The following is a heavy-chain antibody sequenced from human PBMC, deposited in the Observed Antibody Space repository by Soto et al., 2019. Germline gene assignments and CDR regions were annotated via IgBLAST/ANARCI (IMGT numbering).Heavy chain of an antibody. D-gene: IGHD5-18*01. J-gene: IGHJ6*03. CDR1: RYTFNGNY. Sequence: GASVKVSSKASRYTFNGNYMHWVRQAPGQGLEWMGWINPNSGGTNYAQKFQGWVTMTRDTPISTAYMELSRLRSDDTAVYYCARDRAEKDSYGSVYYYMDVWGKGITVTVSS. V-gene: IGHV1-2*04. CDR2: INPNSGGT. CDR3: ARDRAEKDSYGSVYYYMDV.